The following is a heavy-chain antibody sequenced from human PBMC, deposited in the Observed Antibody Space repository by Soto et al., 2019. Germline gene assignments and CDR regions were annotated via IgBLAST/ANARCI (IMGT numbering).Heavy chain of an antibody. Sequence: QVQLVQSGAELKKPGSSVKVSCTASGDTFSGYPINWVRQAPGEGLEWMGRIIPAFGTTNDAQRFEGRVTFTADESTNTASMELRGLVSEDTAVYYCARDGGFGEFKYWGPGTLVTVSS. D-gene: IGHD3-10*01. CDR2: IIPAFGTT. V-gene: IGHV1-69*18. J-gene: IGHJ4*02. CDR3: ARDGGFGEFKY. CDR1: GDTFSGYP.